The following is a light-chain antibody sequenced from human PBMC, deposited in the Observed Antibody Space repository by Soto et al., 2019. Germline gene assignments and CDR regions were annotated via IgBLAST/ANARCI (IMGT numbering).Light chain of an antibody. CDR3: YSYAGSFTWV. J-gene: IGLJ3*02. CDR2: EVS. Sequence: QSALTQPRSVSGSPGQSVTISCTGTSNDVGGNNFVSWYQQHPGKAPKLLISEVSNRPSGVSNRFSGSKSGNTASLTISGLQADDEADYYCYSYAGSFTWVFGGGTKLTVL. CDR1: SNDVGGNNF. V-gene: IGLV2-11*01.